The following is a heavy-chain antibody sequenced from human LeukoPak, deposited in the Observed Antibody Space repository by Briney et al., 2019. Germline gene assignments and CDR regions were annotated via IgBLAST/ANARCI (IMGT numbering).Heavy chain of an antibody. CDR3: ARDGGGGGSYPDY. J-gene: IGHJ4*02. CDR1: GFTFSSYT. CDR2: MSNDGN. Sequence: GGSLRLSCAASGFTFSSYTMHWVRQAPGKGLEWVAVMSNDGNYYADSEKGRFTISRGNSKNTLYLQMNSLRPEDTAVYYCARDGGGGGSYPDYWGQGTLVTVSS. V-gene: IGHV3-30*04. D-gene: IGHD1-26*01.